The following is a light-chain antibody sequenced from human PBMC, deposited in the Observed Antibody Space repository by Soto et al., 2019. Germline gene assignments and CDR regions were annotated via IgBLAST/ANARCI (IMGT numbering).Light chain of an antibody. CDR3: QQYDNFPFT. Sequence: DIQMTQSPSSLSASVGDRVTITCQASQDIYENLNWYQQRPGKAPKFLIYGASNLEAGVPSRFSESGSGTDFTLTISSLQPEDFATYYCQQYDNFPFTFGPGSKVDI. CDR2: GAS. J-gene: IGKJ3*01. CDR1: QDIYEN. V-gene: IGKV1-33*01.